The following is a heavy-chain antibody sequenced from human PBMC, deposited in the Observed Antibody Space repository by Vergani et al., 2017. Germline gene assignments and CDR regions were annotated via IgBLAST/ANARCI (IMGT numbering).Heavy chain of an antibody. CDR3: ARAVGGSYYYYYYMDV. Sequence: QVQLQESGPGLVKPSETLSLTCTVSGGSISSYYWSWIRQPPGKGLEWIGYIYYSVSTNYNPSLKSRVTISVDTSKNQFSLKLSSVTAADTAVYYCARAVGGSYYYYYYMDVWGKGTTVTVSS. CDR2: IYYSVST. CDR1: GGSISSYY. V-gene: IGHV4-59*01. D-gene: IGHD1-26*01. J-gene: IGHJ6*03.